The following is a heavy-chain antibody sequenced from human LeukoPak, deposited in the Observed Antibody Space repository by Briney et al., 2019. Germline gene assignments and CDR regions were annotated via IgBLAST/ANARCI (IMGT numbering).Heavy chain of an antibody. CDR1: GFAFSSFA. Sequence: GGSLRLSCAASGFAFSSFAMGWVRQAPGKGLDWVAVISYDGSNKYYVDSVKGRFTISRDNSKNMLYLQTNSLRAGDTAVYYCAKNELLWFGEFDAFDIWGQGTMVTVSS. V-gene: IGHV3-30*18. CDR3: AKNELLWFGEFDAFDI. D-gene: IGHD3-10*01. CDR2: ISYDGSNK. J-gene: IGHJ3*02.